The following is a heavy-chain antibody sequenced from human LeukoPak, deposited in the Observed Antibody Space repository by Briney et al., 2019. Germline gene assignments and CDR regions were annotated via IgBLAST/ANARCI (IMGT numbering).Heavy chain of an antibody. J-gene: IGHJ4*02. CDR3: AKDLSKGLLYRRGMYYFDY. Sequence: PGGSLRLSCAASGFTVSNTYMNWVRQAPGKGLEWVSTVYGGGDTFYADSVKGRFTISRDNSENTLYLQMNSLRAEDTAVYYCAKDLSKGLLYRRGMYYFDYWGQGTLVTVSS. CDR2: VYGGGDT. D-gene: IGHD3-10*01. CDR1: GFTVSNTY. V-gene: IGHV3-66*01.